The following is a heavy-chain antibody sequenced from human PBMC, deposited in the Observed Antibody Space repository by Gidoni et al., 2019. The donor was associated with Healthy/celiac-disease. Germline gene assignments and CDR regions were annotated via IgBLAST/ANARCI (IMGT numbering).Heavy chain of an antibody. CDR1: GFTFSSYP. J-gene: IGHJ4*02. D-gene: IGHD3-3*01. CDR3: AKLRGAFGVVITTKRDFDY. V-gene: IGHV3-23*01. CDR2: ISGSGGST. Sequence: EVQLLESGGGLVQPGGSLRLSFAASGFTFSSYPMSWVRQAPGKGLEGVSAISGSGGSTYYADSVKGRFTISRDNSKNTLYLQMNSLRAEDTAVYYCAKLRGAFGVVITTKRDFDYWGQGTLVTVSS.